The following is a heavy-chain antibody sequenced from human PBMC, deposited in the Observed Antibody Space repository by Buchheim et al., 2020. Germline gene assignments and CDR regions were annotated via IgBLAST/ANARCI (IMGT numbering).Heavy chain of an antibody. V-gene: IGHV4-31*03. CDR3: ARDRGEEVTGVLTYNWFDP. CDR1: GGSISSGAYY. J-gene: IGHJ5*02. CDR2: ISYSGTT. D-gene: IGHD2-21*02. Sequence: QVQLQESGPGRVKPSQTLSLTCTVSGGSISSGAYYWSWIRQHPGKGLEWVGYISYSGTTYYNPSLKSRVTISADTSKNQFSLELSSVTAADTAVYYCARDRGEEVTGVLTYNWFDPWGQGTL.